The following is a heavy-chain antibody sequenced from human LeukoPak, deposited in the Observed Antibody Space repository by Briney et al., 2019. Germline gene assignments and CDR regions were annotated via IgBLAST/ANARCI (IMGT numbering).Heavy chain of an antibody. V-gene: IGHV1-69*13. J-gene: IGHJ4*02. D-gene: IGHD2-2*02. Sequence: EASVKVSCKTSGGTFSSYAISWVRQAPGQGLEWMGGIIPIFGTANYAQKFQGRVTITADESTSTAYMELSSLRSEDTAVYYCARDHCSSTSCYTSYWGQGTLVTVSS. CDR2: IIPIFGTA. CDR3: ARDHCSSTSCYTSY. CDR1: GGTFSSYA.